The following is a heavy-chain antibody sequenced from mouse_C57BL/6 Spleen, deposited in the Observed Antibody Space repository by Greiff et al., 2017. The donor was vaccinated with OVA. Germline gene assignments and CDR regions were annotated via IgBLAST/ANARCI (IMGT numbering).Heavy chain of an antibody. CDR3: TRVYDVDFDV. CDR1: GYAFSSSW. V-gene: IGHV1-82*01. CDR2: IYPGDGAT. D-gene: IGHD2-12*01. J-gene: IGHJ1*03. Sequence: VQLQQSGPELVKPGASVKISCKASGYAFSSSWMNWVKQRPGKGLEWIGRIYPGDGATNYNGKFKGKATLTADKSSSTAYMQLSSLTSEDSAVYFCTRVYDVDFDVWGTGTTVTVSS.